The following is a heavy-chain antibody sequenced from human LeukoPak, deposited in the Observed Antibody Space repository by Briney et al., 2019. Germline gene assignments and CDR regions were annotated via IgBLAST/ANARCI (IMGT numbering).Heavy chain of an antibody. D-gene: IGHD3-10*01. J-gene: IGHJ1*01. CDR2: ISGSGGST. CDR3: AKDRSLYYYGSGSYYNTPKYFQH. Sequence: GGSLRLSCAASGFTFDDYTMHWVRQAPGKGLEWVSAISGSGGSTYYADSVKGRFTIPRDNSKNTLYLQMNSLRAEDTAVYYCAKDRSLYYYGSGSYYNTPKYFQHWGQGTLVTVSS. V-gene: IGHV3-23*01. CDR1: GFTFDDYT.